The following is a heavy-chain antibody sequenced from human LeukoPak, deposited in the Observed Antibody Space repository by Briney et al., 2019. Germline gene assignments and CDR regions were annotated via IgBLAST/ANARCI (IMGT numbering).Heavy chain of an antibody. CDR1: GFTFSSYG. J-gene: IGHJ6*02. D-gene: IGHD3-22*01. CDR2: ISYDGSNK. CDR3: AKDSRESSGHFPYYYYYHYGLDV. V-gene: IGHV3-30*18. Sequence: SLRLXXXASGFTFSSYGMHWVRQAPGKGLEWVAVISYDGSNKYYADSVKGRFTISRDNSKNTLYLQMNSLRAEDTAVYYCAKDSRESSGHFPYYYYYHYGLDVWGQGTTVTVSS.